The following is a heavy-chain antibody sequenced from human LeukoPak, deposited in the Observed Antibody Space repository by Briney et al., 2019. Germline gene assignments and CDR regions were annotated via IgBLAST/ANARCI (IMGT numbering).Heavy chain of an antibody. V-gene: IGHV4-38-2*02. J-gene: IGHJ6*03. CDR1: GYSISSGYY. CDR3: ARVGCTNGVCHYYYYYYMDV. D-gene: IGHD2-8*01. Sequence: PSETLSLTCTVSGYSISSGYYWGWIRQPPGKGLEWIGSIYHSGSTYYNPSLKSRVTISVDTSKNQFSLKLSSVTAADTAVYYCARVGCTNGVCHYYYYYYMDVWGKGTTVTVSS. CDR2: IYHSGST.